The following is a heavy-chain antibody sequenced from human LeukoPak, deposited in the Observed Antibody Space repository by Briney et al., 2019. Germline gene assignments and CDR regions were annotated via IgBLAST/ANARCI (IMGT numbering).Heavy chain of an antibody. CDR2: IYISGST. CDR1: GGSISSHY. J-gene: IGHJ4*02. Sequence: SETLSLTCTVAGGSISSHYWSWIRQPAGKGLEWIGRIYISGSTNYNPSLKSRVTMSVDTSKNQFSLKLSSVTPADTAVYYCAREDTSGWFSSNFDYWGQGTLVTVSS. D-gene: IGHD6-19*01. V-gene: IGHV4-4*07. CDR3: AREDTSGWFSSNFDY.